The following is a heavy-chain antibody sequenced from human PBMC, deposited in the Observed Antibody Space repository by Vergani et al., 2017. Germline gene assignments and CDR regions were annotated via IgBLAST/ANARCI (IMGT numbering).Heavy chain of an antibody. CDR3: ARGRSPGILQNPIDY. J-gene: IGHJ4*02. CDR1: GYTLTELS. V-gene: IGHV1-24*01. D-gene: IGHD6-13*01. CDR2: FDPEDGET. Sequence: QVQLVQSGAEVKKPGASVKVSCKVSGYTLTELSMHWVRQAPGKGLEWMGGFDPEDGETIYAQKFQGRVTITADESTSTAYMELSSLRSEDTAVYYCARGRSPGILQNPIDYWGQGTLVTVSS.